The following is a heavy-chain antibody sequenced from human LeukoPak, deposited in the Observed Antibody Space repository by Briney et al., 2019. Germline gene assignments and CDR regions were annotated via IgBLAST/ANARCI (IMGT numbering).Heavy chain of an antibody. CDR2: INHSGST. Sequence: PSETLSLTCAVYGGSFGGYYWSWIRQPPGKGLEWIGEINHSGSTNYNPSLKSRVTISVDTSKNQFSLKLSSVTAADTAVYYCARGVLRYFDNYGMDVWGQGTTVTVSS. CDR3: ARGVLRYFDNYGMDV. D-gene: IGHD3-9*01. CDR1: GGSFGGYY. V-gene: IGHV4-34*01. J-gene: IGHJ6*02.